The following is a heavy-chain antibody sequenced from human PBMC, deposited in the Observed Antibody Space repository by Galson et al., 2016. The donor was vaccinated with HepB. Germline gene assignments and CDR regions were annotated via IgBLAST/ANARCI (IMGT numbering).Heavy chain of an antibody. CDR3: ARRAAMVGGFDY. V-gene: IGHV4-39*01. Sequence: SETLSLTCTVSAGSISGSTYYWGWIRQPPGKGLEWIASIYDSGYSFHNASLKSRVAISIDTSKNEFSLKLTSVTAADTAVYYCARRAAMVGGFDYWGQGTLVTVSS. D-gene: IGHD5-18*01. CDR1: AGSISGSTYY. CDR2: IYDSGYS. J-gene: IGHJ4*02.